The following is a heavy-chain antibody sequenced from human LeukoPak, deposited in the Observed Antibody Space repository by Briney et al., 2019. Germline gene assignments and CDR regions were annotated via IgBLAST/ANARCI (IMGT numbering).Heavy chain of an antibody. D-gene: IGHD3-10*01. Sequence: PGGSLRLSCAASEFTFSNYAMNWVRQAPGKGLEWVSGISGGGGSTYYADSVKGRFTISRDNSKNTLYVQMNSLRAEDTAVYYCAKSVGSGSYYNNDCWGQGTLVTVSS. CDR1: EFTFSNYA. CDR2: ISGGGGST. J-gene: IGHJ4*02. CDR3: AKSVGSGSYYNNDC. V-gene: IGHV3-23*01.